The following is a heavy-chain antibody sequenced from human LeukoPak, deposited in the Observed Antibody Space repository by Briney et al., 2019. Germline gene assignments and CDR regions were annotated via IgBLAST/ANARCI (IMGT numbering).Heavy chain of an antibody. CDR3: ARGAHSSGWPFYYYYGMDV. CDR2: INPNSGNT. D-gene: IGHD6-19*01. J-gene: IGHJ6*02. Sequence: ASVKVSCKASGYTFTSYDINWVRQATGQGLEWMGWINPNSGNTGYAQKFQGRVTMTRNTSISIAYMELSSLRSEDTAVYYCARGAHSSGWPFYYYYGMDVWGQGTTVTVSS. V-gene: IGHV1-8*01. CDR1: GYTFTSYD.